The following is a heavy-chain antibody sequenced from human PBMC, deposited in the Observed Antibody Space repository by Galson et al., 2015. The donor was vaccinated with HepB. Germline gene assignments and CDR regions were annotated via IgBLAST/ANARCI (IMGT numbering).Heavy chain of an antibody. Sequence: LSLTCTVSGGSISSYYWSWIRQPPGKGLEWIGYIYYSGITNYNPSLKSRVTISVDTSKNQFSLKLSSVTAADAAVYYCASDSGPGRDYDFWSGYYSYYYGMDVWGQGTTVTVSS. CDR1: GGSISSYY. J-gene: IGHJ6*02. CDR2: IYYSGIT. D-gene: IGHD3-3*01. V-gene: IGHV4-59*01. CDR3: ASDSGPGRDYDFWSGYYSYYYGMDV.